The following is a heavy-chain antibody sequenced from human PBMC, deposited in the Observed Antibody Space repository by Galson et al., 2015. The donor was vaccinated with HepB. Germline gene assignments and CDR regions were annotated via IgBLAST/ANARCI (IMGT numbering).Heavy chain of an antibody. V-gene: IGHV1-18*01. J-gene: IGHJ5*02. CDR3: ARGALLGMVGGSQNNWFDP. CDR2: MSPDNRDT. D-gene: IGHD2-15*01. CDR1: GYTFSTYS. Sequence: SVKVSCKASGYTFSTYSITWVRQAPGQGLEWMGRMSPDNRDTNYARKFQGRVTMTTDTFASTAYMELRSLRSDDTAVYYCARGALLGMVGGSQNNWFDPWGQGTLVTVSS.